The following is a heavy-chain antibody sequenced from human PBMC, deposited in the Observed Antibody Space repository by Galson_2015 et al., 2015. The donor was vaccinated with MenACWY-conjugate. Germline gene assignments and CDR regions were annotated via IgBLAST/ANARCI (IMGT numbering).Heavy chain of an antibody. CDR1: GYRFASCY. V-gene: IGHV5-10-1*01. Sequence: SGAEVIKPGESLRLSCKGSGYRFASCYISWVRQMPGIGLEWMGRIEPTDSYTNYSPSVQGHVTISADKSVNTAYLQWSSLKASDTALYYCARHKGTWYFEDWGQGSLVTVSS. CDR3: ARHKGTWYFED. CDR2: IEPTDSYT. J-gene: IGHJ4*02. D-gene: IGHD6-13*01.